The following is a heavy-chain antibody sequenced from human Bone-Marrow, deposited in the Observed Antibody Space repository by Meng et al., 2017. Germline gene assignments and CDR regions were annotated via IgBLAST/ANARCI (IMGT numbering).Heavy chain of an antibody. V-gene: IGHV3-7*01. D-gene: IGHD1-14*01. CDR3: ARDRATTLPHNYLGY. CDR1: GGSISSYY. CDR2: IKPDGSEE. J-gene: IGHJ4*02. Sequence: GGSLRLSCTVSGGSISSYYWSWVRQAPGKGLEWVANIKPDGSEEYYLDSVKGRFTISRDNAKNSLSLQMSSLRAEDTAVYYCARDRATTLPHNYLGYWGQGTPVTVSS.